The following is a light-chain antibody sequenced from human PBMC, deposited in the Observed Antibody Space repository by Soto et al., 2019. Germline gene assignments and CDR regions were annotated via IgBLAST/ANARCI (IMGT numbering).Light chain of an antibody. CDR3: CSYAGSSTPYV. CDR2: EGT. J-gene: IGLJ1*01. V-gene: IGLV2-23*01. Sequence: QSALTQSASVSGSPGQSITISCTGTSSDVGSYNLVSWYQLHPGKAPKLMIYEGTKRPSGVSNRFSGSKSGNTASLTISGLQAEDEADYYCCSYAGSSTPYVFGTGTKLTVL. CDR1: SSDVGSYNL.